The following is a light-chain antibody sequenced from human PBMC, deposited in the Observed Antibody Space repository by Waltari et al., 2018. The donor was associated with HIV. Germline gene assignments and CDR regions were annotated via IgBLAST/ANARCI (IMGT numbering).Light chain of an antibody. Sequence: QSVLTQPPSVSAAPGQKVTISCSVRPTFGNDFVSWYQHLPGSAPKLLIYDNNKRPSGISDRFSGSKSGTSATLGITGLQTGDEADYYCGTWDSSLSVGVFGGGTKLTVL. CDR1: RPTFGNDF. J-gene: IGLJ3*02. CDR3: GTWDSSLSVGV. CDR2: DNN. V-gene: IGLV1-51*01.